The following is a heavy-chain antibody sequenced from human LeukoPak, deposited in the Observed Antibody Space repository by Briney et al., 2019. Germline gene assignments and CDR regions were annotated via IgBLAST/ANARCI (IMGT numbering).Heavy chain of an antibody. J-gene: IGHJ4*02. V-gene: IGHV4-34*01. CDR1: GGSISSYY. CDR3: ARDPGYYGSGSRGAFDY. CDR2: INHSGST. D-gene: IGHD3-10*01. Sequence: PSETLSLTCTVSGGSISSYYWSWIRQPPGKGLEWIGEINHSGSTNYNPSLKSRVTISVDTSKNQFSLKLSSVTAADTAVYYCARDPGYYGSGSRGAFDYWGQGTLVTVSS.